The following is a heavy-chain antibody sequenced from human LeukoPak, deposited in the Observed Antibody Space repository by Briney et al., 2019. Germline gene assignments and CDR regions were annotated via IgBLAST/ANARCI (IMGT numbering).Heavy chain of an antibody. CDR3: AIRSTKEGAFDI. V-gene: IGHV1-18*01. J-gene: IGHJ3*02. D-gene: IGHD2-8*01. CDR1: GYTFTSYG. CDR2: ISAYNGNT. Sequence: ASVKVSCKASGYTFTSYGISWVRQAPGQGLEWMGWISAYNGNTNYAQKLQGRVTMTTDTTTSTAYMELSSLRSEDTAVYYCAIRSTKEGAFDIWGQGTMVTVSS.